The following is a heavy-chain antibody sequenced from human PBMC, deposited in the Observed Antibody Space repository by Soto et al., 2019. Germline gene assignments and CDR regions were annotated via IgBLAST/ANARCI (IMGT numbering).Heavy chain of an antibody. Sequence: GGSLRLSCAASGFTFSSYAMSWVRQAPGKGLEWVSAISGSGGSTYYADSVEGRFTISRDNSKNTLYLQMNSLRAEDTAVYYCAKAPYSSGWEAYMDVWGKGTTVTVSS. V-gene: IGHV3-23*01. CDR3: AKAPYSSGWEAYMDV. D-gene: IGHD6-19*01. CDR2: ISGSGGST. J-gene: IGHJ6*03. CDR1: GFTFSSYA.